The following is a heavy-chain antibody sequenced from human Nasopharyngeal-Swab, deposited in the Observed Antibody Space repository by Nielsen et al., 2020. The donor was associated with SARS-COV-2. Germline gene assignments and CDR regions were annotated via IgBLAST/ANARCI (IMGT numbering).Heavy chain of an antibody. CDR2: TGYDGSTE. CDR3: ARDAPAHYGAFY. D-gene: IGHD4-17*01. CDR1: GFTFRSYG. J-gene: IGHJ4*02. Sequence: GGSLRLSCAASGFTFRSYGMHWVRQAPGKGLECVAVTGYDGSTEKYADSVKGRFTISKDNSKNTLYLQMNSLRAEDTAVYYCARDAPAHYGAFYWGRGTLVTVSS. V-gene: IGHV3-30*03.